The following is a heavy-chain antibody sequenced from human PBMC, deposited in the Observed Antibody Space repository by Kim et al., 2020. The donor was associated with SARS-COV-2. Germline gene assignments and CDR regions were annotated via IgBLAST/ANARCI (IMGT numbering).Heavy chain of an antibody. CDR3: ASPLYCSGGSCYS. CDR1: GFTFSNYG. Sequence: GGSLRLSCAASGFTFSNYGMHWVRQAPGKGLEWVAVIWYDGNKKYYTDSVKGRFTISRDNSKNTLYLQMNSLRAEDMAVYYCASPLYCSGGSCYSWGQGTLVTVSS. CDR2: IWYDGNKK. V-gene: IGHV3-33*01. D-gene: IGHD2-15*01. J-gene: IGHJ4*02.